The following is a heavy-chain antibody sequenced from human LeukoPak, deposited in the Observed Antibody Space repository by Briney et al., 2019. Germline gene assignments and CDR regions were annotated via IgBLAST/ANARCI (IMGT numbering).Heavy chain of an antibody. V-gene: IGHV4-59*08. J-gene: IGHJ6*03. CDR3: ARQRHNNFWSGLGYYYMDV. D-gene: IGHD3-3*01. Sequence: KPSETLSLTCSVSGGSITSYYWSWIPQPPGKGLEWIVYLTNSGSTKYNPSLKSRLTLSEDTSKNQVSLNLRSVTAADTAVYYCARQRHNNFWSGLGYYYMDVWGKGITVTV. CDR2: LTNSGST. CDR1: GGSITSYY.